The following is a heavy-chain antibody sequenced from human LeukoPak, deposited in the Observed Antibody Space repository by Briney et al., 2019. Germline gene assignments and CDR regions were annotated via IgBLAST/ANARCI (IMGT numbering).Heavy chain of an antibody. J-gene: IGHJ4*02. D-gene: IGHD3-10*02. CDR2: IYYSGST. Sequence: SETLSLTCTVSGGSISSYYWSWIRQPPGKGLEWIGYIYYSGSTNYNPSLKRRVTISVDTSKNQFSLKLSSVTAADTAVYYCARDVRGGYYFDYWGQGTLVTVSS. CDR1: GGSISSYY. V-gene: IGHV4-59*01. CDR3: ARDVRGGYYFDY.